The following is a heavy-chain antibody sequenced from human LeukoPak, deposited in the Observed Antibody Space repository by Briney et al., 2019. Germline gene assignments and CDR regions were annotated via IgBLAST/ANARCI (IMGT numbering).Heavy chain of an antibody. CDR2: IYSSGNT. CDR1: GDSISSYH. V-gene: IGHV4-4*07. D-gene: IGHD3-10*01. CDR3: ARDLMSRDYYGSRLNWFDP. Sequence: SETLTLTCTVSGDSISSYHWSWIRQPAGQGLEWVGRIYSSGNTIYNPSLKSRVTMSVDTSKNQFSLKLSSVTAAHTALYYCARDLMSRDYYGSRLNWFDPWDQGTLVTVSS. J-gene: IGHJ5*02.